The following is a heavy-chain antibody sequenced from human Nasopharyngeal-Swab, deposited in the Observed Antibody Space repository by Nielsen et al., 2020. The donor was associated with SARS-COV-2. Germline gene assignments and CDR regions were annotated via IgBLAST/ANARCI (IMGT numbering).Heavy chain of an antibody. Sequence: GGSLRLSCAASGFTFSSYWMHWVRQAPGKGLVWVSRINSDGSSTSYADSVKGRFTISRDNSKNTLYLQMNSLRAEDTAVYYCAKGGGVGQSIAARLFDYWGQGTLVTVSS. V-gene: IGHV3-74*01. D-gene: IGHD6-6*01. CDR2: INSDGSST. CDR1: GFTFSSYW. CDR3: AKGGGVGQSIAARLFDY. J-gene: IGHJ4*02.